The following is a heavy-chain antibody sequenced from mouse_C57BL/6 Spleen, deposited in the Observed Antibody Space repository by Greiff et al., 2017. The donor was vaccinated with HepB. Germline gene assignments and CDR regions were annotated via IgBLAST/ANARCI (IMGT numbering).Heavy chain of an antibody. J-gene: IGHJ3*01. CDR2: ISYDGSN. V-gene: IGHV3-6*01. Sequence: EVQLVESGPGLVKPSQSLSLTCSVTGYSITSGYYWNWIRQFPGNKLEWMGYISYDGSNNYNPSLKNRISITRDTSKNQFFLKLNSVTTEDTATYYCAREGGITTVEGAWFAYWGQGTLVTVSA. CDR3: AREGGITTVEGAWFAY. D-gene: IGHD1-1*01. CDR1: GYSITSGYY.